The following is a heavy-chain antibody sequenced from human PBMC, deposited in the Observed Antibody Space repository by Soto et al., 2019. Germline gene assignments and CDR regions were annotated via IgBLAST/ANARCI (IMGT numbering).Heavy chain of an antibody. CDR3: ARDESSGGYWGPLAY. Sequence: QMQLVQSGTEVKKPGSSVRVSCKDSGVTVSGNAITWVRQAPGQGLAWMGGIIPVFHRPKYAQKFQYRLTMTADASTTTAYMELSSLRPEDTALYYCARDESSGGYWGPLAYWGQGTLVAVSS. V-gene: IGHV1-69*01. J-gene: IGHJ4*02. CDR1: GVTVSGNA. D-gene: IGHD1-26*01. CDR2: IIPVFHRP.